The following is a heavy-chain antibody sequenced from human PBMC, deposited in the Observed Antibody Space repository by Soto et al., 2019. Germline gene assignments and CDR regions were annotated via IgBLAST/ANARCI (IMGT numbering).Heavy chain of an antibody. CDR1: GFTLSSYG. D-gene: IGHD6-13*01. Sequence: QVQLVESGGGVVQPGRSLRLSCAASGFTLSSYGMQWVRQAPGKGLEWVAATSHDGSNKYYADSVKGRFTISRDNSKXXXXXXXXXXXXXXXXXXXXXXXLYSSSXXXAFDIWGQGTMVTVSS. J-gene: IGHJ3*02. V-gene: IGHV3-30*03. CDR2: TSHDGSNK. CDR3: XXXLYSSSXXXAFDI.